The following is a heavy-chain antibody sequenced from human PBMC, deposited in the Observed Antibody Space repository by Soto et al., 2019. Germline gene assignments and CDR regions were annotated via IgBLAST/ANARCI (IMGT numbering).Heavy chain of an antibody. CDR2: ISGNGNTI. V-gene: IGHV3-11*01. D-gene: IGHD2-15*01. Sequence: PGGSLRLSCAASAFTFSDYCMGWIRQAPGKGLEWLSYISGNGNTIYYADSVKGRFTVSRDNAKNLLYLQMNILRAEDTAVYYCAASAVVAAHYWGQGALVTVSS. CDR1: AFTFSDYC. CDR3: AASAVVAAHY. J-gene: IGHJ4*02.